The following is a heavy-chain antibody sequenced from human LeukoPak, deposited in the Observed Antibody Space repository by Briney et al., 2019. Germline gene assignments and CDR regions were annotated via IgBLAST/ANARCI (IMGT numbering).Heavy chain of an antibody. CDR3: AKVTKRYYDFWSGYLPPYYYMDV. D-gene: IGHD3-3*01. Sequence: GGSLKLSCAASGFTFSSYGMHWVRQAPGKGLEWVAVIWYDGSNKYYADSVKGRFTISRDNSKNTLYLQMNSLRAEETAVYYCAKVTKRYYDFWSGYLPPYYYMDVWGKGTTVTVSS. CDR1: GFTFSSYG. V-gene: IGHV3-33*06. J-gene: IGHJ6*03. CDR2: IWYDGSNK.